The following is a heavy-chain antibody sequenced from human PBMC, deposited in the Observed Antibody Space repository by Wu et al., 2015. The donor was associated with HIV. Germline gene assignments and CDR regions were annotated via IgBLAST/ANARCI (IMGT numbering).Heavy chain of an antibody. CDR3: ARVAVVLPACWYYFDY. CDR2: ISAYNDNK. V-gene: IGHV1-18*04. CDR1: GYAFISYG. D-gene: IGHD2-2*01. J-gene: IGHJ4*01. Sequence: QVQLVQSGAEVKKPGASVKISCKASGYAFISYGISWVRQAPGQGLEWLGWISAYNDNKNFAQKFQGRVTLTTDTSTSTGYMELRSLRSDDTAVYYCARVAVVLPACWYYFDYWGQEPWSPSPQ.